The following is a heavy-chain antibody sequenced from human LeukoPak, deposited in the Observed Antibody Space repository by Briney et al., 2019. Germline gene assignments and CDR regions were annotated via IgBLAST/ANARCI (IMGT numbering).Heavy chain of an antibody. J-gene: IGHJ4*02. CDR2: TWYDGSSK. CDR1: GFPFSSYG. Sequence: GRSLRLSCAASGFPFSSYGIPWVRQAPGKGLEWVALTWYDGSSKYYADSVKGRFTISRDNSKNTLYLQMNSLRAEDTAVYYCARYYGDSYYFDYWGQGTLVTVSS. D-gene: IGHD4-17*01. CDR3: ARYYGDSYYFDY. V-gene: IGHV3-33*01.